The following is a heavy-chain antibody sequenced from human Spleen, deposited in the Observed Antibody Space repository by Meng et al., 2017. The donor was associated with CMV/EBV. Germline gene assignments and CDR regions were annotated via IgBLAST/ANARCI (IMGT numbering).Heavy chain of an antibody. CDR3: ARERPMVRGNFPHNYYGMDV. CDR1: GFTFSSYS. V-gene: IGHV3-21*01. Sequence: GGSLRLSCAASGFTFSSYSMNWVRQAPGKGLEWVSHISSSSSYIYYADSVKGRFTISRDNSKKSLFLQIHSLRAEDTAVYYCARERPMVRGNFPHNYYGMDVWGQGTTVTVS. J-gene: IGHJ6*02. CDR2: ISSSSSYI. D-gene: IGHD3-10*01.